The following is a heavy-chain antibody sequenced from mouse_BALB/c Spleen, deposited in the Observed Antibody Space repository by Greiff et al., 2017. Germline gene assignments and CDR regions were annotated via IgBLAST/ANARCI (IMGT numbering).Heavy chain of an antibody. J-gene: IGHJ3*01. CDR2: ISDGGSYT. V-gene: IGHV5-4*02. CDR1: GFTFSDYY. Sequence: DVHLVESGGGLVKPGGSLKLSCAASGFTFSDYYMYWVRQTPEKRLEWVATISDGGSYTYYPDSVKGRFTISRDNAKNNLYLQMSSLKSEDTAMYYCARGGYDGYYVAWFAYWGQGTLVTVSA. D-gene: IGHD2-3*01. CDR3: ARGGYDGYYVAWFAY.